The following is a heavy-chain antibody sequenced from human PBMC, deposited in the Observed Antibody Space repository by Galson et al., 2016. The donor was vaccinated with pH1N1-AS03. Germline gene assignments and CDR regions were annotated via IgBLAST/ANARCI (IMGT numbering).Heavy chain of an antibody. J-gene: IGHJ4*02. V-gene: IGHV3-23*01. D-gene: IGHD6-13*01. CDR2: ISGSAGSST. CDR1: GFSFRDFG. CDR3: AKLIYSAGSDDY. Sequence: SLRLSCAASGFSFRDFGMSWVRQAPGKGPEWVSTISGSAGSSTYYADSVKGRFTISRDNSKNTLYLQMNSLRADDTAVYYCAKLIYSAGSDDYWGRGILVTVSS.